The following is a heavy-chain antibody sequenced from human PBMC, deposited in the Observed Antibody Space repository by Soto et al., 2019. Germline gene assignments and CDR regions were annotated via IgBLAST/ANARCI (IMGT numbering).Heavy chain of an antibody. D-gene: IGHD2-2*01. CDR3: AKDLDRCSSTSCYRFAFDI. Sequence: PGESLKISCAASGFTFSSYGMHWVRQAPGKGLEWVAVISYDGSNKYNADSVKGRFTISRDNSKNTLYLQMNSLRAEDTAVYYCAKDLDRCSSTSCYRFAFDIWGQGTMVTVSS. CDR2: ISYDGSNK. CDR1: GFTFSSYG. J-gene: IGHJ3*02. V-gene: IGHV3-30*18.